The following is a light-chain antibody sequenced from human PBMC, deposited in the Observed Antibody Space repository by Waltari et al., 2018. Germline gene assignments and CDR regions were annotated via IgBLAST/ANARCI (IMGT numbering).Light chain of an antibody. Sequence: ETVLTQYPGTLSLAPAQRATLSCRASPGGGDTYLAWYQQKPGQAPRLLIYGGSNRATGIPDRFSGSGSGTDSTLTISRLEPEDFAMYYCQQYGSSPTFGPGTKVEIK. CDR3: QQYGSSPT. V-gene: IGKV3-20*01. CDR2: GGS. CDR1: PGGGDTY. J-gene: IGKJ3*01.